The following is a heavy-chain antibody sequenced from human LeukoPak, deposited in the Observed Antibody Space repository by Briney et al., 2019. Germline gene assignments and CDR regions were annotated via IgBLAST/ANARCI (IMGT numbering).Heavy chain of an antibody. CDR1: GFTFSSYS. CDR2: ISSSSSYI. D-gene: IGHD2-15*01. CDR3: AREADCSGGSCYYFDY. Sequence: GGSLRLSCAASGFTFSSYSMNWVRQAPGKGLEWVSSISSSSSYIYYADSVKGRFTISRDNAKNSLCLQMNSLRAEDTAVYYCAREADCSGGSCYYFDYWGQGTLVTVSS. J-gene: IGHJ4*02. V-gene: IGHV3-21*01.